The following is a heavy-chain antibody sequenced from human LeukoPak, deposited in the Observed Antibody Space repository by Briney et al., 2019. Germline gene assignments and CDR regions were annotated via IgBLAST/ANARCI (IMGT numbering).Heavy chain of an antibody. D-gene: IGHD6-19*01. CDR1: GFTFSSYG. CDR3: ARDNGWYGRGFINFDY. CDR2: ISYDGSNK. V-gene: IGHV3-30*19. Sequence: PGGSLRLSCAASGFTFSSYGMHWVRQAPGKGLEWVAVISYDGSNKYYADSVKGRFTISRDNSKNTLYLQMNSLRSDDTAVYYCARDNGWYGRGFINFDYWGQGTLVIVSS. J-gene: IGHJ4*02.